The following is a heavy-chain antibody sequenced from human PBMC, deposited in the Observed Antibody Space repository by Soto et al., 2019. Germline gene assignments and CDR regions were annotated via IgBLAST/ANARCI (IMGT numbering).Heavy chain of an antibody. J-gene: IGHJ6*02. CDR3: AKLPRIAADGDRRNYYYGMDV. Sequence: GGSLRLSCAASGFTFSSYGMHWVRQAPGKGLEWVAVISYDGSNKYYADSVKGRFTISRDNSKNTLYLQMNSLRAEDTAAYYCAKLPRIAADGDRRNYYYGMDVWGQGTTVTVSS. CDR2: ISYDGSNK. D-gene: IGHD6-13*01. CDR1: GFTFSSYG. V-gene: IGHV3-30*18.